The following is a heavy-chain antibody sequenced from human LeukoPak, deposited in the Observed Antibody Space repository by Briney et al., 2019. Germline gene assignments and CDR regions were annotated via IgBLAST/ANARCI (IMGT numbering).Heavy chain of an antibody. V-gene: IGHV3-30*02. CDR2: IRYYGSNK. CDR1: GFTFSSYG. J-gene: IGHJ4*02. CDR3: AKDQSNALLRFGELIWKTRDGYFDY. Sequence: GGSLRLSCAASGFTFSSYGMHWVRQAPGKGLEWVAFIRYYGSNKYYADSVKGRFTISRDNSKNTVFLQMNSLRSEDTAIYHCAKDQSNALLRFGELIWKTRDGYFDYWGQGTLVTVSS. D-gene: IGHD3-10*01.